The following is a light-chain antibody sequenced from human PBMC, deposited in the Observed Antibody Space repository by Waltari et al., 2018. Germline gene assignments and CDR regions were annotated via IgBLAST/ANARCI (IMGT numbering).Light chain of an antibody. CDR1: QSVSSSY. J-gene: IGKJ2*01. CDR2: ATS. V-gene: IGKV3-20*01. CDR3: QQYGSSPVT. Sequence: EIVLTQSPGTLSLSPGERATLSCRASQSVSSSYFAWYQQKPGQAPRSLIFATSSRATGIPDRFSGSGSGTDFTLTISRLEPEDFAVYYCQQYGSSPVTFGQGTKLEI.